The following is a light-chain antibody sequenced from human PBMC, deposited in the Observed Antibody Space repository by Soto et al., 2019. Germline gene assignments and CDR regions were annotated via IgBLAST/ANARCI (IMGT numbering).Light chain of an antibody. CDR1: QSISSY. CDR2: AAS. J-gene: IGKJ1*01. V-gene: IGKV1-39*01. Sequence: DIQMTQSPSSLSASVGDRVTITCRASQSISSYLNWYQQKPGKAPKLLIYAASSLQSGVPSRFSGSGSGTDFTRTISSLQPEDFATYYCQQSYSILWTFGQGTKVEIK. CDR3: QQSYSILWT.